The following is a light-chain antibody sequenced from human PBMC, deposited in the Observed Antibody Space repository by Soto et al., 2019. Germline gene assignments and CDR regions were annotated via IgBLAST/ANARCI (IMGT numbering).Light chain of an antibody. Sequence: QSVLTQPPSVSGAPGQRVTISCTGSSSNIGAGYDVHWYQQLPGTAPKLLIYGNSNRPSGVPDRFSGSKSGTSASLAITGLQAEDEADYYCQSYDRSLSGSHYVFGTGTKLTVL. J-gene: IGLJ1*01. CDR3: QSYDRSLSGSHYV. CDR1: SSNIGAGYD. CDR2: GNS. V-gene: IGLV1-40*01.